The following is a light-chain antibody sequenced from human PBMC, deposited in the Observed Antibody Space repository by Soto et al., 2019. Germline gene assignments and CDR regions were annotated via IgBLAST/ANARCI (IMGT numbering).Light chain of an antibody. Sequence: QSVLTQPASVSGSPGQSITISCTGTSSDVGSYNLVSWYQQHPGKAPKFIIYEVNKRPSGVSNRFSGSKSGDTASLTISGLQAEDEAEYYCCSYAGSSTFVVFGGGTKLTVL. CDR3: CSYAGSSTFVV. CDR1: SSDVGSYNL. V-gene: IGLV2-23*02. CDR2: EVN. J-gene: IGLJ2*01.